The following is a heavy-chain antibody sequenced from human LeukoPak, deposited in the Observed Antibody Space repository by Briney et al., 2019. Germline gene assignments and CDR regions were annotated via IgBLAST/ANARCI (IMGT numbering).Heavy chain of an antibody. CDR2: IYYSGTT. Sequence: PSETLSLTCTVSGGSINTYYWSWIRQPPGKGLEWIGYIYYSGTTSYNPFLKSRVTISVDTSKNQFSLKLSSVTAADTAVYYCARWLRYNSGWGSDYWGQGTQVTVSS. D-gene: IGHD6-19*01. V-gene: IGHV4-59*01. J-gene: IGHJ4*02. CDR3: ARWLRYNSGWGSDY. CDR1: GGSINTYY.